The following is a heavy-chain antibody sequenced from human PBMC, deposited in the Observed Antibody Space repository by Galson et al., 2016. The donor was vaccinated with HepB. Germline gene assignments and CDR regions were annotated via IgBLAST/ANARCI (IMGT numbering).Heavy chain of an antibody. V-gene: IGHV4-59*11. Sequence: SETLSLTCTVSGGSISVHHWSWIRQPPGKGLEWIGYIYYSGGTNYNPSLKSRVTMSVDTSKNQFSLKLSSMTAADPAMYYCARSPSMIRGVILDSWSQGTLVTVSS. CDR2: IYYSGGT. J-gene: IGHJ4*02. CDR1: GGSISVHH. D-gene: IGHD3-10*01. CDR3: ARSPSMIRGVILDS.